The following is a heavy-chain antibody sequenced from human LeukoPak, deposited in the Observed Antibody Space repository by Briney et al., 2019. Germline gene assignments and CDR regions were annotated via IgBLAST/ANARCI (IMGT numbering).Heavy chain of an antibody. J-gene: IGHJ4*02. CDR1: GYTFTNYY. Sequence: ASVKVSCKASGYTFTNYYIHWVRQARGQGLEWMGNINPSGGSTTYAQRFQDRVLMTGDTSTSSVYMELSSLRSEDTAIYYCARDMSRTYYFDYWGQGTLVTAPS. CDR3: ARDMSRTYYFDY. D-gene: IGHD5/OR15-5a*01. V-gene: IGHV1-46*01. CDR2: INPSGGST.